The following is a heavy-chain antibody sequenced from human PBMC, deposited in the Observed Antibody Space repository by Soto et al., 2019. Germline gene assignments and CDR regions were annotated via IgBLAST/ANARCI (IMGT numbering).Heavy chain of an antibody. D-gene: IGHD5-12*01. CDR1: GFTFSSYG. CDR3: AKLGWQTLVATIRVDY. V-gene: IGHV3-30*18. Sequence: QVQLVESGGGVVQPGRSLRLSCAASGFTFSSYGMHWVRQAPGKGLEWVAVISYDGSNKYYADSVKGRFTISRDNSKNTLYLQMNSLRAEDTAVYYCAKLGWQTLVATIRVDYWGQGTLVTVSS. CDR2: ISYDGSNK. J-gene: IGHJ4*02.